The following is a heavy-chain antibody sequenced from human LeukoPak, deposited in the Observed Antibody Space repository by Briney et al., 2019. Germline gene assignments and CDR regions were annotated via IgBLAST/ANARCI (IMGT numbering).Heavy chain of an antibody. D-gene: IGHD2-15*01. Sequence: PGGSLRLSCAASGFTFSSYAMSWVRQAPGKGLEWVSSISGSGGSTYYADSGKGRFTISTDNAKNSLYMQMNSLRAEDTAVYYCARVGCSGGSCRYGNYFAYWGQGTLVTVSS. V-gene: IGHV3-23*01. J-gene: IGHJ4*02. CDR3: ARVGCSGGSCRYGNYFAY. CDR2: ISGSGGST. CDR1: GFTFSSYA.